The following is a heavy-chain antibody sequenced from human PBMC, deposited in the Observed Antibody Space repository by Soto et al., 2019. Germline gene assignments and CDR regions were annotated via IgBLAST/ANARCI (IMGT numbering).Heavy chain of an antibody. D-gene: IGHD3-9*01. J-gene: IGHJ3*02. Sequence: QVQLVQSGAEVKKPGASVKVSCKASGYTFTSYDINWVRQATGQGLEWMGWMNPNSGNTGYAQKFQGRVIMTRNTSISTAYMELSSLRSEDTAVYYCARGFAYDILTGYQAFDIWGQGTMVTVSS. CDR2: MNPNSGNT. CDR3: ARGFAYDILTGYQAFDI. V-gene: IGHV1-8*01. CDR1: GYTFTSYD.